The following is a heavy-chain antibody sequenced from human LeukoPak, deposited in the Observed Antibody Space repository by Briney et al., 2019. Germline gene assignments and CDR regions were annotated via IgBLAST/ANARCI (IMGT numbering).Heavy chain of an antibody. Sequence: PGGSLRLSCAASGFTFSSYAMSWVRQAPGKGLERVSAISGSGGSTYHADSVKGRFTISRDNSKNTLYLQMSSLRVEDTAVYYCAKDLTKYQLLRGVNTFDIWGQGTMVTVSS. J-gene: IGHJ3*02. D-gene: IGHD2-2*01. CDR3: AKDLTKYQLLRGVNTFDI. CDR1: GFTFSSYA. CDR2: ISGSGGST. V-gene: IGHV3-23*01.